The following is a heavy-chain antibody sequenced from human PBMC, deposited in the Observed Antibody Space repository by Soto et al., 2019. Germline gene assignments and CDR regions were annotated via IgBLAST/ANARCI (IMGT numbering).Heavy chain of an antibody. CDR1: GGSISNYY. CDR3: ARGGPDFWSGPFDD. CDR2: IYTSGST. D-gene: IGHD3-3*01. J-gene: IGHJ4*02. V-gene: IGHV4-4*07. Sequence: SETLSLTCTVSGGSISNYYCNWIWQPAGKGLECIGPIYTSGSTNYSPSLMSRVTMSLDTSKQEFSLKLSSVTAADTAVSYRARGGPDFWSGPFDDWGRGALVTVSS.